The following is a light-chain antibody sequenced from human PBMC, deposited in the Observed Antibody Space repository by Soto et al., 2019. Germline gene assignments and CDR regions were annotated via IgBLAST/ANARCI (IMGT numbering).Light chain of an antibody. V-gene: IGKV1-9*01. CDR1: QGISSY. J-gene: IGKJ1*01. CDR3: QQLNSYPRT. CDR2: AAS. Sequence: IQLTQSPSSLSASVGDRVTITCRASQGISSYLAWYQQKPGKAPKLLIYAASTLQSGVPSRFSGSGSGTDFTLTICSLQPEDFATYYCQQLNSYPRTFGQGTKVEIK.